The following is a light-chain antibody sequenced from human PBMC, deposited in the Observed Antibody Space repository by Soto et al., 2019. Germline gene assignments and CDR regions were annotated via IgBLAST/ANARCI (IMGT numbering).Light chain of an antibody. CDR3: QHCGDPPT. CDR2: RAS. Sequence: IVMTQSPATLSVSPGERATLSCRASQSINSNLAWYQQKPGTAPRLLMFRASIRATGFPARFSGSGSGTDSTLTIRRLQPEDFAVDFCQHCGDPPTFGQGTRLEIK. J-gene: IGKJ5*01. V-gene: IGKV3-15*01. CDR1: QSINSN.